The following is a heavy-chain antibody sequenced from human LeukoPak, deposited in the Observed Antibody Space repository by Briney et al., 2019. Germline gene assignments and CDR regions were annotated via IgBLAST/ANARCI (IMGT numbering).Heavy chain of an antibody. J-gene: IGHJ4*02. CDR1: GFSLSSYA. D-gene: IGHD4-23*01. V-gene: IGHV3-23*01. CDR3: AKERYGGIHYFEY. CDR2: SSGSGCST. Sequence: GGSLRLSCAASGFSLSSYAMSWVRQAPGKGLDGVSASSGSGCSTYCPDSVKGRFTISRDNFKHPLYLQMNSLRAEATAVYYCAKERYGGIHYFEYWGQGTLVTVSS.